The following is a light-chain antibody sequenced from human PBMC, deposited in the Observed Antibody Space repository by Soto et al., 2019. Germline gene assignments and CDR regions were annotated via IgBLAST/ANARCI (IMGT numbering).Light chain of an antibody. J-gene: IGLJ1*01. CDR2: DVN. Sequence: QSALTQPASVSGSPGQSITISCTGTSSDVGGYNYVSWYQQHPGKAPKLMIFDVNNRPSGISNRFSGSKSGNTASLTISGLQAEDEFDYNATSYICSSTLGVVVTRT. CDR3: TSYICSSTLGV. V-gene: IGLV2-14*01. CDR1: SSDVGGYNY.